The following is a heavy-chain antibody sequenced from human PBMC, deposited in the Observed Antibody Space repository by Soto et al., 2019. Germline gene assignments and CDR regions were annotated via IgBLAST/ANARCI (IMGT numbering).Heavy chain of an antibody. CDR2: IDYSGST. Sequence: SETLSLTCTVSGGSVSSGSYYWGWIRQPPGKGLEWIGSIDYSGSTYYNPSLKSRVTISVDASKNQFSLKVSSGTAADTAVYYCARRRTSYGMDVWGQGTTVTVSS. J-gene: IGHJ6*02. V-gene: IGHV4-39*01. CDR1: GGSVSSGSYY. CDR3: ARRRTSYGMDV.